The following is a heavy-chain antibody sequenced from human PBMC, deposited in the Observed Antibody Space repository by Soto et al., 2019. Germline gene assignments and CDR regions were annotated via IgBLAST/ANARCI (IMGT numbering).Heavy chain of an antibody. CDR2: IYYSGST. V-gene: IGHV4-59*01. CDR1: GGSISSYY. D-gene: IGHD4-17*01. CDR3: ARLGTYATGFDY. J-gene: IGHJ4*02. Sequence: PSETLSLTCTVSGGSISSYYWSWIRQPPGKGLEWIGYIYYSGSTNYSPSLKSRVTISVDTSKNQFSLKLSSVTAADTAVYYCARLGTYATGFDYWGQGTLVTVSS.